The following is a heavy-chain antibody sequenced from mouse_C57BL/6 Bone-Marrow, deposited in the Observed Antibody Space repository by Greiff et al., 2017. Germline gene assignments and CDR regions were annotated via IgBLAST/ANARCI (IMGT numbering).Heavy chain of an antibody. J-gene: IGHJ3*01. D-gene: IGHD2-4*01. CDR2: ISGGGGNT. V-gene: IGHV5-9*01. Sequence: EVKLVESGGGLVKPGGSLKLSCAASGFTFSSYTMSWVRQTPEKRLEWVATISGGGGNTYYPDSVKGRFTISRDNAKNTLYLQMSSLRSEDTALYYCARHGDYDAWFAYWGQGTLVTVSA. CDR1: GFTFSSYT. CDR3: ARHGDYDAWFAY.